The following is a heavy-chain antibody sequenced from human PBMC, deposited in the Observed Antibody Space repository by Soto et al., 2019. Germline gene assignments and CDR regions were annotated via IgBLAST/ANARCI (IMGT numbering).Heavy chain of an antibody. CDR3: TRDASRDRSARGWFDP. D-gene: IGHD6-25*01. Sequence: PGGSLRLSCAASGFTFRSFTMNWVRQAPGKWLEWVSTISSNSAYIYYTDALRGRFTISRDNAKNSLHLQMNSLRAEDTAVSYSTRDASRDRSARGWFDPWGPGTLVTVSS. CDR1: GFTFRSFT. V-gene: IGHV3-21*01. J-gene: IGHJ5*02. CDR2: ISSNSAYI.